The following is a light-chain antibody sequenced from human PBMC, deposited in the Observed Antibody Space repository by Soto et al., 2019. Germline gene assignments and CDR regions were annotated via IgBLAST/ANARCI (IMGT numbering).Light chain of an antibody. V-gene: IGKV1-39*01. J-gene: IGKJ1*01. CDR3: QQSYSTMWT. Sequence: DIQMTQSPSSLSASVGDRVTITCRASQSINTYVNWYQQKPGKVPNLLIYGASTLQIGVPSRFSGGGSGTDFTLTISNLQPEDCATYYCQQSYSTMWTFGQGTKVEI. CDR2: GAS. CDR1: QSINTY.